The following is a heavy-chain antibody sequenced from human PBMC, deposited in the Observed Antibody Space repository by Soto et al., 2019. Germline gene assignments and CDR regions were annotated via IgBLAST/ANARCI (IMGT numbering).Heavy chain of an antibody. V-gene: IGHV5-51*01. CDR3: ARTAAAGKYYYGMDV. D-gene: IGHD6-13*01. J-gene: IGHJ6*02. CDR2: IYPGDPDT. CDR1: GYSFTSYC. Sequence: PAESLKISCKGSGYSFTSYCIGWVRQMPGKGLECMGIIYPGDPDTRYSPSFQGQVTISADKSISTAYLQWSSLKASDTAMYYCARTAAAGKYYYGMDVWGQGTTVTVSS.